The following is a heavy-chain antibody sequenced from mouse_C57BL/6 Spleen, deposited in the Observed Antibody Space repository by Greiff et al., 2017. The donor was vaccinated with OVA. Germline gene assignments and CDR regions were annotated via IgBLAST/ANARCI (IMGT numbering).Heavy chain of an antibody. Sequence: QVQLQQSGPGLVAPSQSLSITCTVSGFSLTSYAISWVRQPPGKGLEWLGVIWTGGGTNYNSALKSRLSISKDNSKSQVFLKMNSLQTDDTARYYCARIFITTVVAGAMDYWGQGTSVTVSS. V-gene: IGHV2-9-1*01. CDR1: GFSLTSYA. CDR3: ARIFITTVVAGAMDY. D-gene: IGHD1-1*01. CDR2: IWTGGGT. J-gene: IGHJ4*01.